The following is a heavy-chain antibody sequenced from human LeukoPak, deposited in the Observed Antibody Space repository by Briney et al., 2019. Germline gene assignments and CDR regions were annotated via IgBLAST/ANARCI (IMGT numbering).Heavy chain of an antibody. CDR2: ISGSGGST. V-gene: IGHV3-23*01. Sequence: GGSLRLSCAASGFTFSSYAMSWVRQAPGKGLEWVSAISGSGGSTYYADSVKGRFTISRDNSKNTLYLQMNSLRAEDTAVYYCAKGYDILTGYQIDAFDIWGRGTMVTVSS. D-gene: IGHD3-9*01. CDR1: GFTFSSYA. CDR3: AKGYDILTGYQIDAFDI. J-gene: IGHJ3*02.